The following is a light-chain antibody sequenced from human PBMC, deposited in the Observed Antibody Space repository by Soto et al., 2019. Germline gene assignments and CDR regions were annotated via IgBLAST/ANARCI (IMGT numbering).Light chain of an antibody. Sequence: QSVLTQPASVSGSPGQSITISCTGTSSDVGGYHYVSWYQQHPGKAPKLMIYEVSNRPSGVSNRFSGSKSGNTASLTISGLQAEDEADYYCSSYTRSTTLDVFGAGTKLTVL. CDR3: SSYTRSTTLDV. J-gene: IGLJ1*01. CDR1: SSDVGGYHY. CDR2: EVS. V-gene: IGLV2-14*01.